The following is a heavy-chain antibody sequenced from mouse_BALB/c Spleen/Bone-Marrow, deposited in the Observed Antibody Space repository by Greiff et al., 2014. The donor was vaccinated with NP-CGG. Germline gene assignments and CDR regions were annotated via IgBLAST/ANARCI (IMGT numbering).Heavy chain of an antibody. D-gene: IGHD2-4*01. J-gene: IGHJ3*01. CDR1: GFTFSNYG. V-gene: IGHV5-6-3*01. Sequence: EVNLVESGGGLVQPGGSLKLSCAASGFTFSNYGMSWVRQTPDKGLEMIATVNVNGDRTYHPDSVKGRFTISRDNAKNTLSLQMSSLKSEDTAMYYCARGYDYSSWFAYWGQGTLVTVSA. CDR3: ARGYDYSSWFAY. CDR2: VNVNGDRT.